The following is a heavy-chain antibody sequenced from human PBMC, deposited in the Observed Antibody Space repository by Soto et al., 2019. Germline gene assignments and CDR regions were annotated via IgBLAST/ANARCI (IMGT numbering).Heavy chain of an antibody. J-gene: IGHJ4*02. CDR2: INSDGSST. Sequence: GGSLRLSCAASGFTFSSYWMHWVRQAPGKGLVWVSRINSDGSSTSCADSVKGRFTISRDNAKNTLYLQMNSLRTEDTAIYYCAREHYDFWSGNYGGCFDYWGQGTLVTVSS. V-gene: IGHV3-74*01. CDR3: AREHYDFWSGNYGGCFDY. D-gene: IGHD3-3*01. CDR1: GFTFSSYW.